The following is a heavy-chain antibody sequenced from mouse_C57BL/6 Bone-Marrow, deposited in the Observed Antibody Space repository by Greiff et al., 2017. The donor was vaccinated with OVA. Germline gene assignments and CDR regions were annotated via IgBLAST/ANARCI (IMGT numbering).Heavy chain of an antibody. J-gene: IGHJ2*01. V-gene: IGHV5-12*01. CDR2: ISNGGGST. D-gene: IGHD2-3*01. CDR1: GFTFSDYY. Sequence: EVKLMESGGGLVQPGGSLKLSCAASGFTFSDYYMYWVRQTPEKRLEWVAYISNGGGSTYYPDTVKGRCTISRDNAKNTLYLQMSRLKSEDTAMDYCSTSIYDGSSFDYWGQGTTLTVSS. CDR3: STSIYDGSSFDY.